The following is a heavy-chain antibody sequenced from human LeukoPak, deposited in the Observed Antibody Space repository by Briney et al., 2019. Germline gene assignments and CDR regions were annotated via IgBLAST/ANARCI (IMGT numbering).Heavy chain of an antibody. V-gene: IGHV3-30*03. CDR2: VSFDGSNR. J-gene: IGHJ5*02. CDR3: ATDTLAS. D-gene: IGHD5-12*01. CDR1: GFTFSSFG. Sequence: PGRSLRLSCAASGFTFSSFGMHWVRQAPGKGLEWVTVVSFDGSNRYFADSVKGRFTISRDNSKNTLYLQMNSLRAEDTAVYYCATDTLASWGQGTLVTVSS.